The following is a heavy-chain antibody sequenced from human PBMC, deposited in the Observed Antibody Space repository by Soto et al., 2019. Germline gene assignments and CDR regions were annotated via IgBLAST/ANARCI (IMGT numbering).Heavy chain of an antibody. CDR1: GFSLSTSEMC. Sequence: SGPTLVNPTQTLTLTCIFSGFSLSTSEMCVSWIRQPPGKALEWLALIDWDDDKYYSTSLKTRLTISKDTSKNQVVLTVTNMDPVDTATYYCARIRKYYDSSGYYYGPVSYFDYWGQGTLVTAPQ. J-gene: IGHJ4*02. D-gene: IGHD3-22*01. CDR3: ARIRKYYDSSGYYYGPVSYFDY. V-gene: IGHV2-70*01. CDR2: IDWDDDK.